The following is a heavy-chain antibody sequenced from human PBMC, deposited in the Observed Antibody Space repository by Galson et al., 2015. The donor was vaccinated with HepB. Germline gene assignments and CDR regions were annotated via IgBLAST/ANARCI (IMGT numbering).Heavy chain of an antibody. V-gene: IGHV6-1*01. D-gene: IGHD1-1*01. J-gene: IGHJ3*02. CDR1: GDSVSTNSAA. Sequence: CAISGDSVSTNSAAWNWIRQSPSRGLEWLGRTYYRSKWYNGYAVSVKSRIVINADTSKNLFSLQLNSVTPEDTAVYYCAREVSATGTVDIWGQGTMITVSS. CDR3: AREVSATGTVDI. CDR2: TYYRSKWYN.